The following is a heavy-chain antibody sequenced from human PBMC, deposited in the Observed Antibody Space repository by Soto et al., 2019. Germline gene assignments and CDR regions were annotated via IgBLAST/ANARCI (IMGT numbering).Heavy chain of an antibody. Sequence: VQLVESGGGLIQAGGSRRLSCRVSGFSVSTNYMAWVRQVPGKGLEWASVIYTSGQTYYPDSVQGRFTISRDNTKNSLYLQMNSLRPEDTAFYYCAKDNGGYYDSSGNFEYWGQGTLVTVSS. CDR1: GFSVSTNY. J-gene: IGHJ4*02. V-gene: IGHV3-53*01. D-gene: IGHD3-22*01. CDR3: AKDNGGYYDSSGNFEY. CDR2: IYTSGQT.